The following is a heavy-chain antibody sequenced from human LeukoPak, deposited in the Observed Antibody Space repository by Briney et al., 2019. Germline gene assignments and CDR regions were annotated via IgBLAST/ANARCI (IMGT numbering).Heavy chain of an antibody. V-gene: IGHV1-18*01. CDR1: GYTFTSYG. D-gene: IGHD4-17*01. CDR2: ISAYNGNT. CDR3: ARDLGYGDWYYFDY. Sequence: ASVKVSCTASGYTFTSYGISWVRQAPGQGLEWMGWISAYNGNTNYAQKLQGRVTMTTDTSTSTAYMELRSLRSDDTAVYYCARDLGYGDWYYFDYWGQGTLVTVSS. J-gene: IGHJ4*02.